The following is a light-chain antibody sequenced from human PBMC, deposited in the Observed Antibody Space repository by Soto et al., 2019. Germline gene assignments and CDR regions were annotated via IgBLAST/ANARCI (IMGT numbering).Light chain of an antibody. CDR2: GAS. V-gene: IGKV3-15*01. CDR3: QHYNNWPPWT. CDR1: QSVSSN. J-gene: IGKJ1*01. Sequence: ELLMTQSPATLSVAPGERATFSCRASQSVSSNLAWYQQKPGQAPRLPIYGASIRATGIPARFSGSGSGTEFTLTISSLQSEDFAVYYCQHYNNWPPWTSGQRTKVDI.